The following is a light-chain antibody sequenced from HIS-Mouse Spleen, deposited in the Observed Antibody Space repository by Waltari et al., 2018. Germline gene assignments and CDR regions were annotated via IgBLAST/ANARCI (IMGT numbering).Light chain of an antibody. Sequence: QSALTQPPSVSGSPGQSVTISCTGTSSDVGSYNRVSWYQQPPGTAPKLLIYEVSNRPAGGPGRFSGSKSGNTASLTISGLQAEDEADYYCSSYTSSSTVFGTGTKVTVL. V-gene: IGLV2-18*02. CDR2: EVS. J-gene: IGLJ1*01. CDR1: SSDVGSYNR. CDR3: SSYTSSSTV.